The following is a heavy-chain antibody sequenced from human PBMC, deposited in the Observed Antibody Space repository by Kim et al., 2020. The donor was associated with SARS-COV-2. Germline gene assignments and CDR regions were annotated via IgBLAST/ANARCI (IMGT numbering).Heavy chain of an antibody. CDR1: GYTFTSYT. CDR2: SNTNTGDP. V-gene: IGHV7-4-1*02. Sequence: ASVKVSCKASGYTFTSYTMNWVRQAPGQGLEWMGLSNTNTGDPTYAQGFPGRFVFSLDTSVSTAYLQISSLKAEDTAVYYCASLGATTSFYYYGMDVWGQGTRVTVSS. J-gene: IGHJ6*02. D-gene: IGHD1-26*01. CDR3: ASLGATTSFYYYGMDV.